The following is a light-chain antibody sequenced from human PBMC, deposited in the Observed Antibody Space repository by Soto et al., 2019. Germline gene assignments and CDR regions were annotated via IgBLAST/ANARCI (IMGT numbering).Light chain of an antibody. Sequence: QPVLTQPPSVSGAPGQRVTISCTGSSSNIGAGYDVHWYQQFPGTTPKLLIYGNTNRPSGVPDRFSGSKSGTSAPLAITGLQAEDEADYYCQSYDSSLAVVFGGGTKLTVL. CDR2: GNT. V-gene: IGLV1-40*01. CDR1: SSNIGAGYD. CDR3: QSYDSSLAVV. J-gene: IGLJ2*01.